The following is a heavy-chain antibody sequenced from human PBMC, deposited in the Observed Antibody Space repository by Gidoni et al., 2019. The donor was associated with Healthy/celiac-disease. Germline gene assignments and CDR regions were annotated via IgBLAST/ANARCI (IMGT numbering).Heavy chain of an antibody. CDR2: ISYDGSNK. CDR1: GFTFSSYA. Sequence: QVQLVESGGGVVQPGRSLRLSCAASGFTFSSYAMHWVRQAPGKGLEWVAVISYDGSNKYYADSVKGRFTISRDNSKNTLYLQMNSLRAEDTAVYYCARDRGGILEWQAPMVRGVMGLDYWGQGTLVTVSS. J-gene: IGHJ4*02. V-gene: IGHV3-30*04. D-gene: IGHD3-10*01. CDR3: ARDRGGILEWQAPMVRGVMGLDY.